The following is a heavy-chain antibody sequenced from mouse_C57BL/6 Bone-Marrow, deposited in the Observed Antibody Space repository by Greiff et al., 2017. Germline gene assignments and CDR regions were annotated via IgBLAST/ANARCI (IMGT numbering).Heavy chain of an antibody. CDR3: ARPYYYGSSYAYFDY. CDR2: IYPRSGNT. D-gene: IGHD1-1*01. J-gene: IGHJ2*01. Sequence: QVQLQQSGAELARPGASVKLSCKASGYTFTSYGISWVKQRTGQGLEWIGEIYPRSGNTYYNEKFKGKDTLTADKSSSTAYMELRSLTSEDSAFYFCARPYYYGSSYAYFDYWGQGTTLTVSS. V-gene: IGHV1-81*01. CDR1: GYTFTSYG.